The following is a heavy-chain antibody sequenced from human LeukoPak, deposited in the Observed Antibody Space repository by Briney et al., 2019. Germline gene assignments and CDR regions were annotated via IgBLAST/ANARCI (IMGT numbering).Heavy chain of an antibody. J-gene: IGHJ4*02. D-gene: IGHD2-15*01. CDR1: GFIFSGSG. CDR2: IRSKANSYAT. Sequence: GGSLRLSCAASGFIFSGSGMHWVRQASGKGLEWVGRIRSKANSYATAYAASVKGRFTISRDDSKNTMYLQMNSLKTEDTAVYYCTTDSSGYWGQGILVTVSS. V-gene: IGHV3-73*01. CDR3: TTDSSGY.